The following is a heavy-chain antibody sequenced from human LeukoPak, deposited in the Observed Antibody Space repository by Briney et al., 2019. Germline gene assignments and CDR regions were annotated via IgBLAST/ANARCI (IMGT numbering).Heavy chain of an antibody. D-gene: IGHD3-10*01. V-gene: IGHV3-21*01. CDR1: GFTFSSYG. Sequence: GGSLRLSCAASGFTFSSYGMNWVRQAPGKGLEWVSSITSSSSYIYYADSVKGRFTISRDNAKNSLSLQMNSLRAEDAAVYYCARDSSSRGPYYFDYWGQGTLVTVSS. CDR3: ARDSSSRGPYYFDY. CDR2: ITSSSSYI. J-gene: IGHJ4*02.